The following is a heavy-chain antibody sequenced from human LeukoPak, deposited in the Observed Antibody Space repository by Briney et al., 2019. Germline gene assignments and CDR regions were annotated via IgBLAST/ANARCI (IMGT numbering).Heavy chain of an antibody. CDR2: ISYDGSNK. V-gene: IGHV3-30-3*01. CDR3: ARDPGIFGVANWFDP. CDR1: GFTFSSYA. J-gene: IGHJ5*02. Sequence: HPGRSLRLSCAASGFTFSSYAKYWVRQAPGKGLEWVAVISYDGSNKYYADSVKGRFTISRDNSKNTLYLQMNSLRAEDTAVYYCARDPGIFGVANWFDPWGQGTLVTVSS. D-gene: IGHD3-3*01.